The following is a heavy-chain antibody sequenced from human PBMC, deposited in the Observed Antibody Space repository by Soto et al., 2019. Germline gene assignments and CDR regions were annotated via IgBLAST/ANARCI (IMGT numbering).Heavy chain of an antibody. CDR2: ISAYNGNT. CDR3: ARDLPTMIVVVPPYFDY. J-gene: IGHJ4*02. Sequence: QVQLVQSGAEVKKPGASVKVSCKASGYTFTSYGISWVRQAPGHGLEWMGWISAYNGNTNSAQKLQGRVTITTDTSTSTAYMELRSLRSDDTAVYYCARDLPTMIVVVPPYFDYWGQGTLVTVSS. CDR1: GYTFTSYG. D-gene: IGHD3-22*01. V-gene: IGHV1-18*01.